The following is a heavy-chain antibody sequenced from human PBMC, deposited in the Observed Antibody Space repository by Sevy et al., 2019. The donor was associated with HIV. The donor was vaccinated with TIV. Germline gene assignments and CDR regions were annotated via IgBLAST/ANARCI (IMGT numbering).Heavy chain of an antibody. D-gene: IGHD1-1*01. V-gene: IGHV4-4*08. CDR1: GGAMNLYF. CDR2: ISSSGST. CDR3: ARESIGSTGDFDF. J-gene: IGHJ4*02. Sequence: SETLSLTCTVSGGAMNLYFWSWIRQPPGKGLEWIGYISSSGSTNYNPSLKSRVTISLSTSGNQFPLKLRSMTAADTAVYYCARESIGSTGDFDFWGQGTLVTVSS.